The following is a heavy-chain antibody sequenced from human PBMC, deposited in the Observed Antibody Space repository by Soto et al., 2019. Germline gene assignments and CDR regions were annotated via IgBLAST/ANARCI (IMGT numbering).Heavy chain of an antibody. CDR1: GGSFSGYY. CDR3: VSDKITGVVAY. D-gene: IGHD2-8*02. Sequence: QVQLQQWGAGLLKPSETLSLTCAVYGGSFSGYYWTWIRQPPGTGLEWSGEINHSGSTNYNPSLNTRVTISVDTSKNLFSLKLTSVPAAETAVYFCVSDKITGVVAYWGQGTLVTVSS. CDR2: INHSGST. V-gene: IGHV4-34*01. J-gene: IGHJ4*02.